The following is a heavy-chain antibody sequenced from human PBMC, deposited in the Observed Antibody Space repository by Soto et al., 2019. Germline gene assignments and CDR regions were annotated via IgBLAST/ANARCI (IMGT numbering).Heavy chain of an antibody. CDR2: IIPIFGTA. D-gene: IGHD1-20*01. CDR1: GGTFSSYA. CDR3: ARVSLFHITGTPQTYYYYGMDV. J-gene: IGHJ6*02. V-gene: IGHV1-69*13. Sequence: SVKVSCKASGGTFSSYAISWVRQAPGQGLEWMGGIIPIFGTANYAQKFQGRVTITADESTSTAYMELSSLRSEDTAVYYCARVSLFHITGTPQTYYYYGMDVWGQGTSVTVSS.